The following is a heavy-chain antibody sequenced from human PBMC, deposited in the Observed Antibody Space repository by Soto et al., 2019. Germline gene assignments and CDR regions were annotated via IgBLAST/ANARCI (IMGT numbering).Heavy chain of an antibody. CDR1: GFLFSNYW. D-gene: IGHD5-12*01. J-gene: IGHJ4*02. CDR2: MRPDGGQI. CDR3: TRDRGYKTFDY. V-gene: IGHV3-7*01. Sequence: VGSLRLSCEASGFLFSNYWLTWARQAPGKGLEWVANMRPDGGQINYVDSVEGRFTISRDNAKNSLYLQMNNLRAEDTAVYYCTRDRGYKTFDYWGQGTLVTVSS.